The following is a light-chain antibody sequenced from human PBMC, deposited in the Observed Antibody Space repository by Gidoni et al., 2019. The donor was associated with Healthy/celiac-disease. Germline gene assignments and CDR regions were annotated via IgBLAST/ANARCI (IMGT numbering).Light chain of an antibody. CDR3: QQYGSSPWT. CDR1: QSVSSSY. V-gene: IGKV3-20*01. CDR2: DAS. J-gene: IGKJ1*01. Sequence: EIVLTQSPGTLSLSPGERATLSCRASQSVSSSYLAWYQQKPGQAPRLLIYDASSRATGIPDRFSGIGSGTDFTLTISRLEPEDFAVYYCQQYGSSPWTFGQGTKVEIK.